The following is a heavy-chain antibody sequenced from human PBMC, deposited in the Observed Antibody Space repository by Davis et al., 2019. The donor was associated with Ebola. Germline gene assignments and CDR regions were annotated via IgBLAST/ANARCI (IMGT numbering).Heavy chain of an antibody. J-gene: IGHJ4*02. V-gene: IGHV1-69*10. CDR3: ARDLGRAVAPGDY. CDR2: IIPILGIA. Sequence: AASVTVSCKASGGTFSSYAISWVRQAPGQGLEWMGRIIPILGIANYAQKFQGRVTITADKSTSTAYMELSSLRSEDTAVYYCARDLGRAVAPGDYWGQGTLVTVSS. D-gene: IGHD6-19*01. CDR1: GGTFSSYA.